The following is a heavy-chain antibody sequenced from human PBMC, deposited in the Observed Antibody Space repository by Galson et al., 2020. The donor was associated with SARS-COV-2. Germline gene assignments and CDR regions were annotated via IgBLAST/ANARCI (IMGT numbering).Heavy chain of an antibody. CDR1: GFSLRATGMC. J-gene: IGHJ4*01. CDR2: IDWDDGK. CDR3: ARGGQTGYDFDF. V-gene: IGHV2-70*11. Sequence: VSGPTLVKPTRTLTLTCTFSGFSLRATGMCVNWIRQSPGKALEWLARIDWDDGKYFTPSLKNRITVSKDTSKDQVVLMLTDMDPVDTGTYYCARGGQTGYDFDFWGHGTLVTVSS. D-gene: IGHD5-12*01.